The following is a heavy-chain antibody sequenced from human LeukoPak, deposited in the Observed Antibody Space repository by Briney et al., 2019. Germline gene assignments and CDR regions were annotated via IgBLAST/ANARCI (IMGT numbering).Heavy chain of an antibody. D-gene: IGHD6-13*01. CDR2: IYSGGSGST. Sequence: GGSLRLSCAASGFTVSSSYMSWVRQAPGKGLEWVSVIYSGGSGSTYYADSVKGRFTISRDNSKNTLNLQMNSLRAEDTAVYYCAKIFQSSSWFDLDYWGQGTLVTVSS. CDR3: AKIFQSSSWFDLDY. CDR1: GFTVSSSY. V-gene: IGHV3-53*01. J-gene: IGHJ4*02.